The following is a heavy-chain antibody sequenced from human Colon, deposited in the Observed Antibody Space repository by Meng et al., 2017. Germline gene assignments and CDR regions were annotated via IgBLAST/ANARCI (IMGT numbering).Heavy chain of an antibody. CDR2: TYYRSKYYN. Sequence: VQLKQSGPGLVKPSQTLSLTCGISGDSVSSTVAWNWIRQSPSRGLEWLGRTYYRSKYYNDYALSVKSRITINPDTSKNQFSLQLNSVTPEDTAIYYCARDWGDVRGGFDFWGQGTLVTVSS. D-gene: IGHD3-10*02. V-gene: IGHV6-1*01. CDR3: ARDWGDVRGGFDF. CDR1: GDSVSSTVA. J-gene: IGHJ4*02.